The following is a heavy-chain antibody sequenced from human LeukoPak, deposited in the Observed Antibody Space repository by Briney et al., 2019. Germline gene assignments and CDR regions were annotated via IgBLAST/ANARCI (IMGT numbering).Heavy chain of an antibody. V-gene: IGHV3-48*01. CDR2: ISSSSSIK. CDR1: GFTFSSYS. D-gene: IGHD1-1*01. Sequence: GGSLRLSCAASGFTFSSYSMNWVRQAPGKGLEWVSYISSSSSIKYNAGSVKGRFTISRDNAKNSLYLQMNSLRAEDTAVYYCARYTPEGTGTFWNYYYGMDVWGQGTTVTVSS. CDR3: ARYTPEGTGTFWNYYYGMDV. J-gene: IGHJ6*02.